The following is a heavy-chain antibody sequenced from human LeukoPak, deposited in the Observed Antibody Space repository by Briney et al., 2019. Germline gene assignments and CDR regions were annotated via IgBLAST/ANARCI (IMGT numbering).Heavy chain of an antibody. CDR1: GGTFSSYA. V-gene: IGHV1-69*05. Sequence: SVKVSCKASGGTFSSYAISWVRQAPGQGLEWMGRIIPIFGTANYAQKFQGRVTITTDESTSTAYMELSSLSSEDTAVYYCAGSSHKYSAFDYWGQGTLVTVSS. D-gene: IGHD5-18*01. CDR2: IIPIFGTA. J-gene: IGHJ4*02. CDR3: AGSSHKYSAFDY.